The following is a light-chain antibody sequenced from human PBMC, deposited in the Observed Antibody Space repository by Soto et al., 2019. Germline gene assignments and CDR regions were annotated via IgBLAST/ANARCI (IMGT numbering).Light chain of an antibody. CDR2: GAS. CDR3: QKYDSAPFT. Sequence: DIPMTQSPPLLSAFVGDRVTITCRASQGISNYLAWYQQKPGKVPNVLIYGASTLRSGVPSRFSGSGSGTDFTLTISSLQPEDVAIYYCQKYDSAPFTFGPGTKVDIK. CDR1: QGISNY. V-gene: IGKV1-27*01. J-gene: IGKJ3*01.